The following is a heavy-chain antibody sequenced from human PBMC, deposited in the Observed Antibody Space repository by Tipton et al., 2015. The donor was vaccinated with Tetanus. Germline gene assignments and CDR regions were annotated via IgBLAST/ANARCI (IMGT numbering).Heavy chain of an antibody. D-gene: IGHD3-22*01. CDR3: ARLSSSANDAHAFDI. Sequence: TLSLTCRVSGGSIIVSNFYWGWIRQPPGKGLEWIGSIHYTGSTYLNPSPKSRVTISVDPSNTQFSLRVPSVTAADTAVYYCARLSSSANDAHAFDIWGQGTMVTVSS. CDR2: IHYTGST. J-gene: IGHJ3*02. V-gene: IGHV4-39*01. CDR1: GGSIIVSNFY.